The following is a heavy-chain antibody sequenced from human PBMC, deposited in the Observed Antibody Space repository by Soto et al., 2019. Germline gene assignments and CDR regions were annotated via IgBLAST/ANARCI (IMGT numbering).Heavy chain of an antibody. Sequence: ASVKLSCKSSGYTFRRDGISWVILAPGQVLEWLGWISASTSKTKYAQKFQGRVTMTTDRSTSTVDMELRGLRSDDTAVYYCARISSASSGWLPDYWGQGTLVTVS. CDR1: GYTFRRDG. CDR2: ISASTSKT. CDR3: ARISSASSGWLPDY. J-gene: IGHJ4*02. V-gene: IGHV1-18*01. D-gene: IGHD6-19*01.